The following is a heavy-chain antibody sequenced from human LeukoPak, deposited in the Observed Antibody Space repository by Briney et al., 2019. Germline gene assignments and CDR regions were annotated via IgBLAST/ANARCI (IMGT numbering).Heavy chain of an antibody. Sequence: GESLKISCQGSGYSFTNYWIGWVRQMPGKGLEWMGIIYPDDSDTRQSPSFQGQVTMSADKSISTAYLQWSSLEASDSATYYCARLAKARRDGYNFGFDSWGQGTLVTVSS. CDR3: ARLAKARRDGYNFGFDS. J-gene: IGHJ4*02. CDR1: GYSFTNYW. D-gene: IGHD5-24*01. CDR2: IYPDDSDT. V-gene: IGHV5-51*01.